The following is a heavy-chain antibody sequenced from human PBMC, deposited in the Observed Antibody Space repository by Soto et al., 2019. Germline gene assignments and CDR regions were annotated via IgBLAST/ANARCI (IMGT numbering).Heavy chain of an antibody. CDR3: ARSRYSGSSXFDT. CDR2: IYYSGST. Sequence: PSETLSLTCTVSGGSISSGGYYWSWIRQHPGKGLEWIGYIYYSGSTYYNPSLKSRVTISVDKSKNQFSLKLSSVTAADTAVYYCARSRYSGSSXFDTXGQGTSVPVS. V-gene: IGHV4-30-4*08. J-gene: IGHJ5*02. D-gene: IGHD1-26*01. CDR1: GGSISSGGYY.